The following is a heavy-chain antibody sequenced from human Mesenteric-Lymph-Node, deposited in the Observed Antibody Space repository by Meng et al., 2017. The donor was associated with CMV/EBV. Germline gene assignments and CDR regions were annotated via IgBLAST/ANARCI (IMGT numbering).Heavy chain of an antibody. J-gene: IGHJ4*02. Sequence: IYGITWVRQAPGQGLEWVGGIIPIFGTANYAQQFQGRVTITADESTSTAYMELSSLRSEDTAVYYCAREPMVRGVIIETYFDYWGQGTLVTVSS. CDR2: IIPIFGTA. V-gene: IGHV1-69*01. CDR1: IYG. CDR3: AREPMVRGVIIETYFDY. D-gene: IGHD3-10*01.